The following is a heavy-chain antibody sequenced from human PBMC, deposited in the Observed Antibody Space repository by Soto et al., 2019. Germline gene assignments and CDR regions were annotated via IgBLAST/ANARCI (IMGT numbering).Heavy chain of an antibody. D-gene: IGHD6-19*01. V-gene: IGHV6-1*01. J-gene: IGHJ5*02. CDR3: ARYANIAVAGTWVRWFDP. Sequence: SQTLSLTCAISGDSVSSNSAAWNWIRQSPSRGLEWLGRTYYRSKWYNDYAVSVKSRITINPDTSKNQFSLQLNSVTPEDTAVYYCARYANIAVAGTWVRWFDPWGQGTLVTVSS. CDR2: TYYRSKWYN. CDR1: GDSVSSNSAA.